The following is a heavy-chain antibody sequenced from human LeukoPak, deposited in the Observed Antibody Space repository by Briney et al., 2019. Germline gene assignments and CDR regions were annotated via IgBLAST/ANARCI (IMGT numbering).Heavy chain of an antibody. CDR2: IYYSGST. J-gene: IGHJ4*02. CDR3: ARHLHSSGWYGTGVDY. D-gene: IGHD6-19*01. V-gene: IGHV4-39*01. CDR1: GGSISSSSYY. Sequence: SETLSLTCTVSGGSISSSSYYWGWIRQPPGKGLEWIVSIYYSGSTYYNPSLKSRVTISVDTSKNQFSLKLSSVTAADTAVYYCARHLHSSGWYGTGVDYWGQGTLVTVSS.